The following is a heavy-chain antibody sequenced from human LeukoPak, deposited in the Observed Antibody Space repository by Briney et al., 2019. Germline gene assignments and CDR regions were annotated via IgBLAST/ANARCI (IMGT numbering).Heavy chain of an antibody. V-gene: IGHV3-23*01. Sequence: PGGSLRLSCAASRFTFSSYAMSWVRQAPGRGLDWVSAISGSGGSTYYADSVKGRFTISRDNSKNTLYLQMNSLRAEDTAVYYCAKFLPTHIVVANYYFDYWGQGTLVTVSS. CDR3: AKFLPTHIVVANYYFDY. D-gene: IGHD2-21*01. CDR1: RFTFSSYA. CDR2: ISGSGGST. J-gene: IGHJ4*02.